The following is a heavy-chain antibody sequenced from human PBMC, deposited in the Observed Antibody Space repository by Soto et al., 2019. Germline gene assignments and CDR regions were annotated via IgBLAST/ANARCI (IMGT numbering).Heavy chain of an antibody. CDR1: GGSISSSNW. Sequence: PSETLSLTCAVSGGSISSSNWWSWVRQPPGKGLEWIGEIYHSGSTNYNPSLKSRVTISVDKSKNQFSLKLSSVTAADTAVYYCERAPYKILTGYNSYSRMDVWGKGTKV. CDR3: ERAPYKILTGYNSYSRMDV. J-gene: IGHJ6*04. D-gene: IGHD3-9*01. CDR2: IYHSGST. V-gene: IGHV4-4*02.